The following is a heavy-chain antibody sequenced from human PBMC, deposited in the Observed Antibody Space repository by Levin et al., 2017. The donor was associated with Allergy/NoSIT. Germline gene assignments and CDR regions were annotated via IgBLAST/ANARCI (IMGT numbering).Heavy chain of an antibody. CDR1: GFAFSSYA. J-gene: IGHJ4*02. CDR2: ISGGDKT. V-gene: IGHV3-23*01. Sequence: ASVKVSCAASGFAFSSYAMTWVRQAPGKGLEWVSAISGGDKTYYADSVRGRFTISRDNSKNTLYLQMNRLRAEDTAVYYCTKGKDAGDIDYWGQGTLVTVSS. D-gene: IGHD4-17*01. CDR3: TKGKDAGDIDY.